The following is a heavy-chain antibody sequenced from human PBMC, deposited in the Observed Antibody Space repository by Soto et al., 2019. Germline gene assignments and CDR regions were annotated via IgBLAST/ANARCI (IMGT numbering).Heavy chain of an antibody. V-gene: IGHV4-31*03. J-gene: IGHJ4*02. D-gene: IGHD1-26*01. CDR2: IYYSGST. CDR1: GGSISSGGYY. CDR3: ARVVKLSGSYYFDY. Sequence: SETLSLTCTVSGGSISSGGYYWSWIRQHPGKGLEWIGYIYYSGSTYYNPSLKSRVTISVDTSKNQFSLKLSSVTAADTAVYYCARVVKLSGSYYFDYWGQGTLVTVSS.